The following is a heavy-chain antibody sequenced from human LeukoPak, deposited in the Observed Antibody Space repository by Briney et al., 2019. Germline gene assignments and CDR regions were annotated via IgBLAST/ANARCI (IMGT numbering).Heavy chain of an antibody. CDR3: TRHDAVPVIGHGMGV. CDR2: IYYTGIT. CDR1: GGSISSYY. Sequence: SETLSLTCTVSGGSISSYYWSWIRQPPGKGLEWIGYIYYTGITNYNPSLESRVTISVDTSKNRFSLKLNSVTAADTAVYYCTRHDAVPVIGHGMGVWGQGTTVTVSS. V-gene: IGHV4-59*08. J-gene: IGHJ6*02. D-gene: IGHD3-16*02.